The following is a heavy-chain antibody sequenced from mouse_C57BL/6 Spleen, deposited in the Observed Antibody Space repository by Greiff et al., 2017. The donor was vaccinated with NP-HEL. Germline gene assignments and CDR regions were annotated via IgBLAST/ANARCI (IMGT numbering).Heavy chain of an antibody. CDR3: ARDYYGSSYSYYFDY. Sequence: EVQGVESVAELVRPGASVKLSCTASGFNIKNTYMHWVKQRPEQGLEWIGRIDPANGNTKYAPKFQGKATITADTSSNTAYLQLSSLTSEDTAIYYCARDYYGSSYSYYFDYWGQGTTLTVSS. CDR2: IDPANGNT. CDR1: GFNIKNTY. D-gene: IGHD1-1*01. J-gene: IGHJ2*01. V-gene: IGHV14-3*01.